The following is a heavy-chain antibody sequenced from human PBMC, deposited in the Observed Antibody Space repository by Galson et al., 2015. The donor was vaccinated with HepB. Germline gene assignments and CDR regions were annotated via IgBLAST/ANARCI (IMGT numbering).Heavy chain of an antibody. CDR2: ISSSSSYI. J-gene: IGHJ4*02. CDR3: ATSQGRYSSGRPPGDY. D-gene: IGHD6-19*01. CDR1: GFTFSSYS. Sequence: SLRLSCAASGFTFSSYSMNWVRQAPGKGLEWVSSISSSSSYIYYADSVKGRFTISRDNAKNSLYLQMNSLRAEDTAVYYCATSQGRYSSGRPPGDYWGQGTLVTVSS. V-gene: IGHV3-21*01.